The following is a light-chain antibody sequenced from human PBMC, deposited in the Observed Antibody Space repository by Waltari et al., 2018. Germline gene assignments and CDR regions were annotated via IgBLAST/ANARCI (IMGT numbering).Light chain of an antibody. V-gene: IGKV3-15*01. J-gene: IGKJ5*01. Sequence: EIVMTQSPATLSVSPGERATLSCRSSHSVSSNLAWYQKKPGQAPRLLIYGASTRATGIPARFSGIGSGTEFTLTISSLQSEDFAVYYCQQYNDWPITFGQGTRLEIK. CDR3: QQYNDWPIT. CDR1: HSVSSN. CDR2: GAS.